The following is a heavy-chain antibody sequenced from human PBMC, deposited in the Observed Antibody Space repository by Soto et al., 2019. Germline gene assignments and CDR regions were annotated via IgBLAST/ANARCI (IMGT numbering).Heavy chain of an antibody. CDR3: AKGSEPRDGYLGY. J-gene: IGHJ4*02. Sequence: GGSLRLSCAASGFTFDDYAMHWVRQAPGKGLEWVSGISWNSGSIGYADSVKGRFTISRDNAKNSLYLQMNSLRAEDTALYYCAKGSEPRDGYLGYWGQGTLVTVSS. CDR2: ISWNSGSI. V-gene: IGHV3-9*01. D-gene: IGHD5-12*01. CDR1: GFTFDDYA.